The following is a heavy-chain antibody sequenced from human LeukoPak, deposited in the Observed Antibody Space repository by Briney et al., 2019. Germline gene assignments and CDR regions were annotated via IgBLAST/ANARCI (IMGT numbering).Heavy chain of an antibody. J-gene: IGHJ5*02. CDR2: IYYSGST. D-gene: IGHD4-17*01. Sequence: NPSETLSLTCTVSGGSISSSSYYWGWIRQPPGKGLEWIGSIYYSGSTYYNPSLKSRVTISVDTSKNQFSLKLSSVIAADTAVYYCARHYHGDYLGNWFDPWGQGTLVTVSS. V-gene: IGHV4-39*01. CDR3: ARHYHGDYLGNWFDP. CDR1: GGSISSSSYY.